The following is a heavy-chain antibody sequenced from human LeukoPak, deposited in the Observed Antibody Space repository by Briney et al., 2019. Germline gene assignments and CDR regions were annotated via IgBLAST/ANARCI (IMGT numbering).Heavy chain of an antibody. Sequence: SETLSLTCTVSGGSISSYYWSWIRQPPGKGLEWIGYIYYSGSTNYNPSLKSRVTISVDTSKNQFSLKLSSVTAADTAVYYCARESRASGSGSYHFDYWGQGILVTVSS. CDR3: ARESRASGSGSYHFDY. D-gene: IGHD3-10*01. CDR1: GGSISSYY. V-gene: IGHV4-59*01. CDR2: IYYSGST. J-gene: IGHJ4*02.